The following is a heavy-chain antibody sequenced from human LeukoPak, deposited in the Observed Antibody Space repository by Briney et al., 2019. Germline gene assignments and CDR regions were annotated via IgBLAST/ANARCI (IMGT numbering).Heavy chain of an antibody. CDR2: ISHSGSTT. Sequence: GGSRRLSCAASGFTFSRYEMTWVRQPPGKGLQWLSYISHSGSTTYYADSVKGRFTISRDDAENSLYLQMNSLRAEDSAVYYCVRVRIASRYFDYWGQGTLVTVSS. D-gene: IGHD2-15*01. CDR1: GFTFSRYE. J-gene: IGHJ4*02. V-gene: IGHV3-48*03. CDR3: VRVRIASRYFDY.